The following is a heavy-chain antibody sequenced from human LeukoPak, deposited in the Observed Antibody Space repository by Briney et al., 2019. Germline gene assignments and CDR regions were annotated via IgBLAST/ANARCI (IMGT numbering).Heavy chain of an antibody. V-gene: IGHV2-5*02. CDR3: AHKPVSAKKWDNYFDY. Sequence: ESGPTLVKPTQTLTLTCTFSGFSLSTGGVGVGWVRQPPGTALEWLALIYWDGDKRYSPSLKNRLTVTRDTSKNQVVLTMTTMDPVDTATYYCAHKPVSAKKWDNYFDYWGQGALVTVSS. J-gene: IGHJ4*02. CDR2: IYWDGDK. CDR1: GFSLSTGGVG. D-gene: IGHD1-26*01.